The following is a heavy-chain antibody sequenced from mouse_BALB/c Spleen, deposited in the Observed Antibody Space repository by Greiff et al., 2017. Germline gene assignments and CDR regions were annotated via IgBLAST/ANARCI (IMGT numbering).Heavy chain of an antibody. Sequence: QVQLKESGPGLVAPSQSLSITCTVSGFSLTSYDISWIRQPPGKGLEWLGVIWTGGGTNYNSAFMSRLSISKDNSKSQVFLKMNSLQTDDTARYYCARATITTVVAPFDYWGQGTTLTVSS. CDR3: ARATITTVVAPFDY. J-gene: IGHJ2*01. V-gene: IGHV2-9-2*01. CDR1: GFSLTSYD. D-gene: IGHD1-1*01. CDR2: IWTGGGT.